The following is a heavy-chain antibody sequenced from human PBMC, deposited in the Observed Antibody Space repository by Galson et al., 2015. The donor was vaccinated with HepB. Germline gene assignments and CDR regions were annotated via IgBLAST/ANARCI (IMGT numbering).Heavy chain of an antibody. CDR3: ARDRRTTGTTYYYYYYMDV. Sequence: SVKVSCKASGYTFTGYYMHWVRQAPGQGLEWMGWINPNSGGTNYAQKFQGRVTMTRDTSISTAYMELSRLRSDDTAVYYCARDRRTTGTTYYYYYYMDVWGKGTTVTVSS. V-gene: IGHV1-2*02. CDR2: INPNSGGT. CDR1: GYTFTGYY. J-gene: IGHJ6*03. D-gene: IGHD1-1*01.